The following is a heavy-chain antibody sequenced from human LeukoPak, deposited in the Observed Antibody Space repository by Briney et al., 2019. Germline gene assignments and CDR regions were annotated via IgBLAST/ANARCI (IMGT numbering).Heavy chain of an antibody. J-gene: IGHJ3*02. Sequence: GGSLRLSCAASGFTFGSYSMNWVRQAPGKGLEWVSFISSLSGTREYADSVKGRFTISRDNAKNSLYLQVSSLRSEDTAIYYCARDLYLYYYDSSGYYRGFDIWGQGTMVTVSS. CDR2: ISSLSGTR. CDR3: ARDLYLYYYDSSGYYRGFDI. CDR1: GFTFGSYS. V-gene: IGHV3-48*01. D-gene: IGHD3-22*01.